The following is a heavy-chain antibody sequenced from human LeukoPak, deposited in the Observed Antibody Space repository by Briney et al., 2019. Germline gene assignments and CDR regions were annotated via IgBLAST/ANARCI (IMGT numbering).Heavy chain of an antibody. D-gene: IGHD3-16*01. J-gene: IGHJ6*02. V-gene: IGHV3-7*03. CDR3: ARGGGLDV. Sequence: PGGSLRLSCAASGFTFSSYWMNWARQALREGLEWVASINHNGNVNYYVDSVKGRFTISRDNAKNSLYLQMNNLRAEDTAVYFCARGGGLDVWGQGATVTVSS. CDR2: INHNGNVN. CDR1: GFTFSSYW.